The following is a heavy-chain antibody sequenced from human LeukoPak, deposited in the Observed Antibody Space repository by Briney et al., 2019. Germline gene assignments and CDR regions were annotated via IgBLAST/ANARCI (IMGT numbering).Heavy chain of an antibody. CDR2: INPDTGVT. Sequence: ASVTVSYKASGYTFTGHFIFWVRQSPGQRLELMAWINPDTGVTNYAQKFQGRVTVASDTSISTAYLDISRLTSDDTALYYCSREASCDSTSCPQDYWGQGTLVTVSS. CDR3: SREASCDSTSCPQDY. J-gene: IGHJ4*02. CDR1: GYTFTGHF. D-gene: IGHD2-2*01. V-gene: IGHV1-2*02.